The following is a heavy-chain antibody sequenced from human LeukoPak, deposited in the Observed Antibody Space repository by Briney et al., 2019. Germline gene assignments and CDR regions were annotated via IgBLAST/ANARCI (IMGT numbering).Heavy chain of an antibody. Sequence: GASVKVSCKASGYTFTSYGISWVRQAPGQGLEWMGWISAYNGNTNYAQKLQGRVTMTTDTSTSTAYMELRSLRSDDTAVYYCARVLGSAYYYYMDVWGQGTVVTVSS. V-gene: IGHV1-18*01. D-gene: IGHD6-25*01. CDR1: GYTFTSYG. J-gene: IGHJ6*03. CDR3: ARVLGSAYYYYMDV. CDR2: ISAYNGNT.